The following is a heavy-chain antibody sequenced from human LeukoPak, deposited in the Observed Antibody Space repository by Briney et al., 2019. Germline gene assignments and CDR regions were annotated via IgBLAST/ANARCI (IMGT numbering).Heavy chain of an antibody. D-gene: IGHD3-10*02. CDR3: AELGITMIGGV. CDR1: GFTFTTYW. CDR2: IKQDGTEK. V-gene: IGHV3-7*01. J-gene: IGHJ6*04. Sequence: GGSLRLSCAASGFTFTTYWMSWVRQAPGKGLEWVANIKQDGTEKYYVDSVKGRFTISRDNAKNSLYLQMNSLRAEDTAVYYCAELGITMIGGVWGKGTTVTISS.